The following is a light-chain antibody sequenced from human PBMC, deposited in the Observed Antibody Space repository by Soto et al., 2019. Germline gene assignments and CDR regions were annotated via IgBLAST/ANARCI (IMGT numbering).Light chain of an antibody. CDR3: SSYAGSYTSL. J-gene: IGLJ1*01. CDR2: DVS. V-gene: IGLV2-11*01. CDR1: SSDVGGYNY. Sequence: QSVLTQPRSVSGSPGQSVTISCTGTSSDVGGYNYVSWYQQHPGKAPKLMIYDVSKRPSGVPDRFSGSKSGNTASLTISGLQAEDEADYYCSSYAGSYTSLFGTGTKLTVL.